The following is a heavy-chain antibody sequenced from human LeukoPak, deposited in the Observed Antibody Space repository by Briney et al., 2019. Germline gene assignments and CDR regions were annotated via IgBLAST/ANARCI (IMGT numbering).Heavy chain of an antibody. Sequence: AESLRISCKGSGYIFTSYWISCVRQMPGKSREWRGRIVPSGSSTNYSPSLQGRVTISPDKYISTAYLQWSSLKASDTAMHYCAATQIICGDYVVYWGQGTLVTVSS. CDR1: GYIFTSYW. J-gene: IGHJ4*02. V-gene: IGHV5-10-1*01. D-gene: IGHD4-17*01. CDR2: IVPSGSST. CDR3: AATQIICGDYVVY.